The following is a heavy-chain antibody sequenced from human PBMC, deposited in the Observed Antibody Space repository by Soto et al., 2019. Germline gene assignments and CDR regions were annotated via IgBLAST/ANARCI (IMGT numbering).Heavy chain of an antibody. CDR1: GGTFSSYT. V-gene: IGHV1-69*02. CDR2: IIPILGIA. J-gene: IGHJ4*02. Sequence: SVKVSCKASGGTFSSYTISWVRQAPGQGLEWMGRIIPILGIANYAQKFQGRVTITADKSTSTAYMELSSLRSEDTAVYYCARSWDSSSWYYFDYWGQGTLVNVSS. CDR3: ARSWDSSSWYYFDY. D-gene: IGHD6-13*01.